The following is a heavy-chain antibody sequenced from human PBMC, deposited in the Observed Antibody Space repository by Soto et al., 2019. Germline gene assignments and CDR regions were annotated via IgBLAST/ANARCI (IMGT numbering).Heavy chain of an antibody. CDR2: IGGRGNSA. V-gene: IGHV3-23*01. CDR3: VREGRGSLDF. Sequence: PGGSLRLSCAASGFIFTNYAMNWVRQAPGKGLEWVSVIGGRGNSAYYADSVQGRFTISRDNSKNTLSLQMSSLTADDTAIYYCVREGRGSLDFWGRGTMVTV. CDR1: GFIFTNYA. J-gene: IGHJ3*01. D-gene: IGHD5-12*01.